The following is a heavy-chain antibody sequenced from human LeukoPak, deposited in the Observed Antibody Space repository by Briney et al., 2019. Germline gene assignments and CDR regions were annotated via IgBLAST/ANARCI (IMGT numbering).Heavy chain of an antibody. J-gene: IGHJ4*02. CDR2: GNRDGRDT. CDR1: GFAFSSCW. D-gene: IGHD5-24*01. CDR3: GSDESQEMVTIRGFDG. V-gene: IGHV3-74*03. Sequence: GGSLTLSCAASGFAFSSCWMHWVRQAPPQGKGRDWGGNRDGRDTTYAGSVKGRFTISRDNAKSTLYLQMNSLRAEDTAVYYCGSDESQEMVTIRGFDGWGQGTLVTVSS.